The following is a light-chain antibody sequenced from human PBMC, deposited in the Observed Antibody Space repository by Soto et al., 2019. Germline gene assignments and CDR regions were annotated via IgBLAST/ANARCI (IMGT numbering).Light chain of an antibody. V-gene: IGKV1-6*01. CDR3: LQDYTYPRT. CDR1: HDIGSD. CDR2: AAS. Sequence: ATQLTQSPSSLSASVGDRVTITCRASHDIGSDLAWYQKKSGKAPKLLIYAASSLQSGVPSRFSGSGSGSYFTLTISSLQPEDFATYYCLQDYTYPRTFGQGTSVEI. J-gene: IGKJ1*01.